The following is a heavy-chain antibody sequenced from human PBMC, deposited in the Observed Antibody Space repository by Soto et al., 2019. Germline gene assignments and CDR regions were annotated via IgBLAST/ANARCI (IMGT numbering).Heavy chain of an antibody. CDR2: ILHSGSA. V-gene: IGHV4-4*02. Sequence: QLQLHESGPGLVKPSETLSLTCDVSGYRIRDGYWWSWVSQSPGKGLDWIGEILHSGSATYNPSLKSRVTMSVDTSKNQISLKVYSVTAADTAVYYCARNGDFSSDYWGQGLLVTVSS. D-gene: IGHD7-27*01. J-gene: IGHJ4*02. CDR3: ARNGDFSSDY. CDR1: GYRIRDGYW.